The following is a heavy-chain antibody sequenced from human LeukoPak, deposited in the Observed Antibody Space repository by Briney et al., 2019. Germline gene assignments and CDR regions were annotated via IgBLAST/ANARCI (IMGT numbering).Heavy chain of an antibody. CDR1: GFTFSSYW. CDR2: ISSLSGTI. V-gene: IGHV3-48*01. D-gene: IGHD3-16*01. J-gene: IGHJ4*02. CDR3: VRDQGGAVSY. Sequence: PGGSLRLSCAASGFTFSSYWMHWVRQAPGKGLEWVSYISSLSGTINYADSVKGRFIISRDNAKNSMFLQMNSLRAEDTAVYYCVRDQGGAVSYWGQGTLVTVSS.